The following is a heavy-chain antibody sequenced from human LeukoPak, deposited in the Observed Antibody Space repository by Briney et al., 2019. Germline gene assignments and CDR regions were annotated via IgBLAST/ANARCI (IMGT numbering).Heavy chain of an antibody. CDR2: IYSGGSS. CDR3: ARGGWGTYDPGNLDF. Sequence: GGSLRLSCAASGFNVSRSYMNWVRQAPGKGLEWGSVIYSGGSSYYADSVKGRFTIPRDISKNTLYLQINSLRAEDTALYYCARGGWGTYDPGNLDFWGQGTLVTVSS. D-gene: IGHD6-19*01. V-gene: IGHV3-53*01. CDR1: GFNVSRSY. J-gene: IGHJ4*02.